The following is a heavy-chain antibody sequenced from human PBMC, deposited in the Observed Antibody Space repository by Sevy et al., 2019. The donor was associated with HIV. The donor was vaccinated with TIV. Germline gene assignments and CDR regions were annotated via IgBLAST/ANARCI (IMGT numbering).Heavy chain of an antibody. D-gene: IGHD3-22*01. CDR3: ERGGYYYDNAAYYALDS. CDR1: GFTFSNYA. CDR2: IWSDGAYQ. J-gene: IGHJ4*02. Sequence: GGSLRRSCAATGFTFSNYAMHWVRQAPGKGMEWVAIIWSDGAYQYHGDSVKGRFTISRDNSKNTLYLQMNNVRVEDTAVYYCERGGYYYDNAAYYALDSWGQGTLVTVSS. V-gene: IGHV3-33*01.